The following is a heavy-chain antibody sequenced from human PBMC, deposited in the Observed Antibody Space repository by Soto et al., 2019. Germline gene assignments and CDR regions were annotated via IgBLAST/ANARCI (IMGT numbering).Heavy chain of an antibody. J-gene: IGHJ4*02. CDR3: ARVRGGDGLDY. CDR2: IYYSGST. V-gene: IGHV4-31*03. CDR1: GGSISSGGYY. Sequence: QVQLQESGPGLVKPSQTLSLTCTVSGGSISSGGYYWSWIRQHPGKVLVWNGYIYYSGSTYYNPSHKSRVTISVDPSKNQCSLKLISVTAADTAVYCCARVRGGDGLDYWGQGTLVTVSS. D-gene: IGHD2-15*01.